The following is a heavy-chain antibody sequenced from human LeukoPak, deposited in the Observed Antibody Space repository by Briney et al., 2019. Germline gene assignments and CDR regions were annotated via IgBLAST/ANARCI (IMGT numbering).Heavy chain of an antibody. CDR3: ARHLGYYYDSFPFDY. D-gene: IGHD3-22*01. J-gene: IGHJ4*02. CDR1: GYIFTSYG. Sequence: ASVKVSCKASGYIFTSYGISWVRQAPGQGLEWMGWISGYNGNIKYAQKLQGRVTMTRDTSISTAYMELSRLRSDDTAVYYCARHLGYYYDSFPFDYWGQGTLVTVSS. V-gene: IGHV1-18*01. CDR2: ISGYNGNI.